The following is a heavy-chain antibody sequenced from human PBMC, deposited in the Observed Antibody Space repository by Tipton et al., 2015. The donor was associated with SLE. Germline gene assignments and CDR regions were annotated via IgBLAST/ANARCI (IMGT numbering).Heavy chain of an antibody. Sequence: TLSLTCTVSGGSIIGSYWSWIRQSPGKGLEWIGYIYTSGSTNYNPSLKSRVTISVDTSKNQFSLKLSSVTAADTAVYYCARHRSGTWLQYYFDFWGQGTLVSVSS. CDR1: GGSIIGSY. D-gene: IGHD5-24*01. CDR3: ARHRSGTWLQYYFDF. V-gene: IGHV4-4*08. CDR2: IYTSGST. J-gene: IGHJ4*02.